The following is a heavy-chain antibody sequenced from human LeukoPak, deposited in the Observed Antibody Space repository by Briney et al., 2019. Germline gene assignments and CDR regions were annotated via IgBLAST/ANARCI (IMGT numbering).Heavy chain of an antibody. D-gene: IGHD2-2*01. Sequence: PGGSLRLSSAASGFTFSSYGMHRVRHAPGKGLERVSFIRYAGSNKYYVDCVKGRFTIYRDNSKNTLYLQMNSLRAEDTAVYYCAKCERVPAAYYYYYMDVWGKGTTVTVSS. V-gene: IGHV3-30*02. CDR2: IRYAGSNK. CDR3: AKCERVPAAYYYYYMDV. CDR1: GFTFSSYG. J-gene: IGHJ6*03.